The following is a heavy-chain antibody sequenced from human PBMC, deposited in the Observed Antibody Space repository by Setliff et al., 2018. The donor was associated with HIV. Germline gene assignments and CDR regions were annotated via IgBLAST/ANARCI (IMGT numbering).Heavy chain of an antibody. CDR3: ARDRRGYYYGSGSCYMDV. CDR2: IYYSGTT. CDR1: GGSISSYY. D-gene: IGHD3-10*01. V-gene: IGHV4-59*12. J-gene: IGHJ6*03. Sequence: NPSETLSLTCTVSGGSISSYYWSWIRQPPGKGLEWIGYIYYSGTTNYNPSLKSRVTISGDTSKNQFSLKLSSVTAADTAVYYCARDRRGYYYGSGSCYMDVWGTGTTVTVSS.